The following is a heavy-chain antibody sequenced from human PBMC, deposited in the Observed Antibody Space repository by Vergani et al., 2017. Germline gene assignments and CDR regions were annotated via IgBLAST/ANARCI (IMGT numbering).Heavy chain of an antibody. CDR3: AREFVPVLLWFGELSHYYDYYGMDV. J-gene: IGHJ6*02. CDR1: GYTFTSYY. V-gene: IGHV1-46*03. D-gene: IGHD3-10*01. Sequence: QVQLVQSGAAVKKPGASVKVSCKASGYTFTSYYMHWVRQAPGQGLEWMGIINPSGGSTSYAQKFQGRVTMTRDTSTSTVYMELSSLRSEDTAVYYCAREFVPVLLWFGELSHYYDYYGMDVWGQGTTVTVSS. CDR2: INPSGGST.